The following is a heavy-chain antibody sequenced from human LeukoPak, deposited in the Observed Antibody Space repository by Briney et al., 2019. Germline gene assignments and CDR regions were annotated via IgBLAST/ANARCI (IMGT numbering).Heavy chain of an antibody. Sequence: GGSLRLSCAASGFTFSSYAMHWVRQAPGKGLEWVAVISYDGSNKYYADSVKGRFTISRDNSKNSLYLQMTSLRVEDTAIYYCARDGEFTNHIDHWGQGTLITVSS. J-gene: IGHJ4*02. V-gene: IGHV3-30-3*01. D-gene: IGHD1-14*01. CDR2: ISYDGSNK. CDR3: ARDGEFTNHIDH. CDR1: GFTFSSYA.